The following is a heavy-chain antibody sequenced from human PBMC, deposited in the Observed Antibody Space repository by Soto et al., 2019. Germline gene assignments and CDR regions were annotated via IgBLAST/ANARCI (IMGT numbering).Heavy chain of an antibody. CDR1: GGSISSGGYY. J-gene: IGHJ6*02. V-gene: IGHV4-31*03. D-gene: IGHD2-21*01. Sequence: QVQLQESGPGLVKPSQTLSLTCTVSGGSISSGGYYWSWIRQHPGKGLEWIGYIYYIGSTYYNPATKSRVTISVDTSKNQVSLKLSSVTAADTAVYYSARALRLRGFYGMDVWGQGTTGTVSS. CDR3: ARALRLRGFYGMDV. CDR2: IYYIGST.